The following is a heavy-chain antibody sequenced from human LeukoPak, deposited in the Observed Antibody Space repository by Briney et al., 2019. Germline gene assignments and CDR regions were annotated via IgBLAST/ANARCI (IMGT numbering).Heavy chain of an antibody. CDR2: IIPIFGTA. J-gene: IGHJ4*02. D-gene: IGHD1-1*01. Sequence: GASVKVSCKASGGTFSSYAISWVRQAHGQGLEWMGGIIPIFGTANYAQKFQGRVTITADESTSTAYMELSSLRSEDTAVYYCARELDGPEGGYYFDYWGQGTLVTVSS. CDR3: ARELDGPEGGYYFDY. CDR1: GGTFSSYA. V-gene: IGHV1-69*01.